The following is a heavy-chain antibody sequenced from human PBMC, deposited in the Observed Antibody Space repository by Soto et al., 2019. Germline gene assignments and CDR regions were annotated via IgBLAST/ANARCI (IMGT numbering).Heavy chain of an antibody. CDR3: AKDPGDGYSYFDN. Sequence: GGSLRLSCAASGSTFSNYAMSWVRQAPGKGLEWVSAISGGGGSTYSADSVKGRFTITRDNSKNPLYLQMNSLRAEDTAVYYCAKDPGDGYSYFDNWGQGTQVTVSS. CDR1: GSTFSNYA. J-gene: IGHJ4*02. CDR2: ISGGGGST. D-gene: IGHD4-4*01. V-gene: IGHV3-23*01.